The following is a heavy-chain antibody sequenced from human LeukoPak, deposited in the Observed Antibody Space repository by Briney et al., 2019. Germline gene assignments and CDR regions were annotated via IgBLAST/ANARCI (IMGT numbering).Heavy chain of an antibody. CDR3: VLVVVPAATLYYMDV. CDR1: GFTFSSYS. J-gene: IGHJ6*03. V-gene: IGHV3-48*01. Sequence: GGSLRLSCAASGFTFSSYSMNWVRQAPGKGLEWVSYISSSSSTIYYADSVKGRFTISRDNAKNSLYLQMNSLRAEDTAVYYCVLVVVPAATLYYMDVWGKGTTVTVSS. CDR2: ISSSSSTI. D-gene: IGHD2-2*01.